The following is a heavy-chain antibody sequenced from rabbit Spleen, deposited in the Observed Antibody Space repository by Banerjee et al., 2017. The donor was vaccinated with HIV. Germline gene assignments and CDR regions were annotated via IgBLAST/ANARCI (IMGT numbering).Heavy chain of an antibody. CDR1: GFSFSDRDV. V-gene: IGHV1S45*01. CDR2: INTATGKA. Sequence: QEQLEESGGGLVKPEGSLTLTCKASGFSFSDRDVMCWVRQAPGKGLEWIACINTATGKAVYASWAKGRFTISKTSSTTVTLQMTSLTAADTATYFCARDLPGVIGWNLNLWGQGTLVTVS. J-gene: IGHJ4*01. CDR3: ARDLPGVIGWNLNL. D-gene: IGHD1-1*01.